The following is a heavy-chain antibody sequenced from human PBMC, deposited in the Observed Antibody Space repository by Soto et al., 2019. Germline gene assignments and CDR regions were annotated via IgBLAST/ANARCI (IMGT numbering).Heavy chain of an antibody. CDR3: ARRDPGTSVDY. Sequence: PSETLSLTCAVSGGSFTSNNWWTWVRQPPGQGLEWIGEIYRTGSTNYNPSLKSRVTISLDKSENPFSLKVTSLTAADTAVYYCARRDPGTSVDYWGQGTLVTVSS. CDR2: IYRTGST. V-gene: IGHV4-4*02. CDR1: GGSFTSNNW. D-gene: IGHD1-1*01. J-gene: IGHJ4*02.